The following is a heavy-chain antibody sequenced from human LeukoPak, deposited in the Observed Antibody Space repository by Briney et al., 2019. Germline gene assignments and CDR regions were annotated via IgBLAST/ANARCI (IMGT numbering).Heavy chain of an antibody. Sequence: TGGSLRLSCAASGFTFSSYSMNWVRQAPGKGLEWVSYISSSSSTIYYADSVKGRFTISRDNAKNSLYLQMNSLRAEDTAVYYCARSYGYSSGWYYFDYWGQGTLVTVSS. CDR3: ARSYGYSSGWYYFDY. V-gene: IGHV3-48*01. CDR1: GFTFSSYS. CDR2: ISSSSSTI. J-gene: IGHJ4*02. D-gene: IGHD6-19*01.